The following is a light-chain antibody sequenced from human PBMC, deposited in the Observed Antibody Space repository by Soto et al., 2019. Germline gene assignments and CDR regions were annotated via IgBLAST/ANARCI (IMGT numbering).Light chain of an antibody. J-gene: IGKJ4*01. V-gene: IGKV1-8*01. CDR1: QGISSY. CDR2: AAS. CDR3: KNFYVSPLT. Sequence: AIRMTQSPSSLSASTGDRVTITCRASQGISSYLAWYQQKPGKAPKLLIYAASTLQSGVPSRFSGSGSGKDFTLTFSSLQSEDFATYYCKNFYVSPLTFGGGPKVEIK.